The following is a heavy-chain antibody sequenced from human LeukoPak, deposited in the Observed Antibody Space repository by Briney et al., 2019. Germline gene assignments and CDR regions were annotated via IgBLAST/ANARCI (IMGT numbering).Heavy chain of an antibody. D-gene: IGHD2-21*02. CDR2: ISYDGSNK. CDR3: AKDLMNCGGDCRSAFDI. V-gene: IGHV3-30*18. Sequence: GGSLRLPCATSGFTFSSYGMHWVRQAPGKGLEWVAVISYDGSNKYYADSVKGRFTISRDNSKNTLYLQMNSLRAEDTAVYYCAKDLMNCGGDCRSAFDIWGQGTMVTVSS. CDR1: GFTFSSYG. J-gene: IGHJ3*02.